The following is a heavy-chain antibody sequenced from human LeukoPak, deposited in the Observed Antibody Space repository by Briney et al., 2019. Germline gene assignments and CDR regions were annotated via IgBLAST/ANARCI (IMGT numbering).Heavy chain of an antibody. V-gene: IGHV4-34*01. CDR1: GGSFSGYY. Sequence: PGTLYLTRAVYGGSFSGYYWSWIRQHPGKGLEWIGEINHSGSTNYKPSLKSRVTISVDTSKNHFSLKLRSVTAADTAVYYCARGGYPAWFDPWGQGTLVTVSS. J-gene: IGHJ5*02. CDR2: INHSGST. CDR3: ARGGYPAWFDP. D-gene: IGHD1-1*01.